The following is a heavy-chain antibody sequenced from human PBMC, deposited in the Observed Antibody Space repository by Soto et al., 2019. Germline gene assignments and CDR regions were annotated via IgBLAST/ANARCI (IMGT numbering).Heavy chain of an antibody. V-gene: IGHV1-46*01. J-gene: IGHJ4*02. CDR2: INPSGGST. CDR1: GYTFTSYY. Sequence: QVQLVQSGAEVKKPGASVKVSCKASGYTFTSYYMHWVRQAPGQGLEWMGIINPSGGSTSYAQKFQGRVTMTRDTSTSTGYMELSSLRSEDTAVYYCASYDSSGYYGGYFDYWGQGTLVTVSS. D-gene: IGHD3-22*01. CDR3: ASYDSSGYYGGYFDY.